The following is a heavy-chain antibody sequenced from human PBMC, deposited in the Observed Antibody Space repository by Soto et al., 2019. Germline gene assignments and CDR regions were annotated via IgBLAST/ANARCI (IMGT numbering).Heavy chain of an antibody. J-gene: IGHJ1*01. CDR2: ISTYNANT. CDR3: ARERDGSSWCSAESLQY. Sequence: ASVKVSCKASGYIFSNYGISWVRQAPGQGLEWMGWISTYNANTYYAQKFQGRVTMTTDTSTSTAYMELRSLRSDDTAVFYCARERDGSSWCSAESLQYWGQGTLVTVS. V-gene: IGHV1-18*01. D-gene: IGHD6-13*01. CDR1: GYIFSNYG.